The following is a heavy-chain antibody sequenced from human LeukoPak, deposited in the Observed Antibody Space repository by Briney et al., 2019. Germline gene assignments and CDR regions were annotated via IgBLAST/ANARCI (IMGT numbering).Heavy chain of an antibody. D-gene: IGHD2-21*02. V-gene: IGHV3-23*01. CDR3: AKDLGHCGGDCYSGSDY. CDR2: ISSSGGST. J-gene: IGHJ4*02. Sequence: PGGSLRLSCAASGFTFSNYVMTWVRQAPGKGLEWVSGISSSGGSTYYADSVKGRFTISRDNSKNTLYLQMNSLRAEDTAVYYCAKDLGHCGGDCYSGSDYRGQGTLVTVPS. CDR1: GFTFSNYV.